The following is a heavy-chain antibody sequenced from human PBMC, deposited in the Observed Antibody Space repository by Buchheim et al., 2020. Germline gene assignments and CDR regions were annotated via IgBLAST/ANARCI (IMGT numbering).Heavy chain of an antibody. CDR1: GFSFSSYS. J-gene: IGHJ4*02. D-gene: IGHD2-15*01. CDR2: ISSSSSHI. CDR3: APYCSGGSCYSLDY. Sequence: VQLVESGGGLVKPGGSLRLSCAASGFSFSSYSMNWVRQAPGKGLEWVSSISSSSSHIFYADSVKGRFTISREKAKGSLYLQMNSLRAEDTAVYYCAPYCSGGSCYSLDYWGQGTL. V-gene: IGHV3-21*01.